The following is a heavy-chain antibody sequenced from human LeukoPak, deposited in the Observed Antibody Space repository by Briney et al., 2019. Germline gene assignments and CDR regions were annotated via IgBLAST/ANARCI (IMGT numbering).Heavy chain of an antibody. V-gene: IGHV3-23*01. J-gene: IGHJ4*02. CDR1: GFTFSSYA. Sequence: GGSLRLSCAASGFTFSSYAMSWVRQAPGKGLEWVSAISGSGGSTYYADSVKGRFTISRDNSKNTLYMQMNSLRAEDTAVYYCAKDRELLWFGELLPFDYWGQGTLVTVSS. CDR2: ISGSGGST. CDR3: AKDRELLWFGELLPFDY. D-gene: IGHD3-10*01.